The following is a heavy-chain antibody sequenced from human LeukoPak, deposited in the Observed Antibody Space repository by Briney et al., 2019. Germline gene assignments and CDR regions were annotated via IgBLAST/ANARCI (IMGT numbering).Heavy chain of an antibody. J-gene: IGHJ5*02. Sequence: SETLSLTCAVNGGSFSGYYWSWIRQPPGKGLERIGEINHSGSTNYNPSLKSRVTISVDTSKNQFSLKLSSVTAADTAVYYCARENIVVVVAATGSILNWFDPWGQGTLVTVSS. CDR1: GGSFSGYY. V-gene: IGHV4-34*01. D-gene: IGHD2-15*01. CDR2: INHSGST. CDR3: ARENIVVVVAATGSILNWFDP.